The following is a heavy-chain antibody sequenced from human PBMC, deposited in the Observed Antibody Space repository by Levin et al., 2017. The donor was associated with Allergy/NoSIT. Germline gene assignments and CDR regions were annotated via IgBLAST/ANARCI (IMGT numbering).Heavy chain of an antibody. CDR2: LSSLFLP. J-gene: IGHJ4*02. CDR3: ARTRDGYNVFDY. V-gene: IGHV4-28*01. Sequence: MSLTCAVSGYSISRSNWWGWIRQPPGKGLEFLFSLSSLFLPSSPPSLKNRVTMSVDTSKNQFSLKLSSVTAVDTAVYYCARTRDGYNVFDYWGQGTPVTVSS. CDR1: GYSISRSNW. D-gene: IGHD5-24*01.